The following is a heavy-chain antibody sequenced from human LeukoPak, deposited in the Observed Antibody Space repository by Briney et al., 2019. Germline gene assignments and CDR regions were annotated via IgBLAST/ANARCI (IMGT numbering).Heavy chain of an antibody. Sequence: KPSETLSLTCTVSGGSISSSSYYWGWIRQPPGKGLEWIGSIYYSGSTYYNPSLKSRVTISVDTSKNQFSLKLSSVTAADTAVYYCARASPYPGYSSSWYVFLRGKTQKIPEITLDYWGQGTLVTVSS. CDR1: GGSISSSSYY. CDR3: ARASPYPGYSSSWYVFLRGKTQKIPEITLDY. V-gene: IGHV4-39*07. J-gene: IGHJ4*02. D-gene: IGHD6-13*01. CDR2: IYYSGST.